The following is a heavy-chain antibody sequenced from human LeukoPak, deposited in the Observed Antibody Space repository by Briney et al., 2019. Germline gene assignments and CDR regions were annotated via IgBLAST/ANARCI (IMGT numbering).Heavy chain of an antibody. CDR2: IIPIFGTA. CDR3: ARIRWTAMVTYAFDI. D-gene: IGHD5-18*01. V-gene: IGHV1-69*05. Sequence: SVKVSCKASGGTFSSYAISWVRQAPGQGLEWMGGIIPIFGTANYAQKFQGRVTITTDESTSTAYMELSSLRSEDTAVYYCARIRWTAMVTYAFDIWGQGTMVTVSS. J-gene: IGHJ3*02. CDR1: GGTFSSYA.